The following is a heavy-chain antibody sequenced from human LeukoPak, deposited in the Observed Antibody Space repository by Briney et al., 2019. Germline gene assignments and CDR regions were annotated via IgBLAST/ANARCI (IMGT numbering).Heavy chain of an antibody. V-gene: IGHV3-33*01. CDR1: GFTFSTYG. CDR3: ARAWYSGAWYRMDV. CDR2: IWSDGSKT. D-gene: IGHD6-19*01. J-gene: IGHJ6*02. Sequence: GGSLRLSCAASGFTFSTYGMHWVRQAPGKGLEWVAVIWSDGSKTYYVDSVKGRFTISRDNSKNTLYLQMNSLRVEDTAVYYCARAWYSGAWYRMDVWGQGTTVTVSS.